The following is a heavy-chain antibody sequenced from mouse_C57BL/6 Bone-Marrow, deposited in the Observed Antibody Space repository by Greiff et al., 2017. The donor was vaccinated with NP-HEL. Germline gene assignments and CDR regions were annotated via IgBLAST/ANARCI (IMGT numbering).Heavy chain of an antibody. Sequence: VQLQQSGAELVMPGASVKLSCKASGYTFTSYWMHWVKQRPGQGLEWIGEIDPSDSYTNYNQKFKGKSTLTVDKSSSTAYMQLSSLTSEDSAVYYCARSVYYYAMDYWGQGTSVTVSS. D-gene: IGHD1-1*01. CDR1: GYTFTSYW. CDR2: IDPSDSYT. J-gene: IGHJ4*01. V-gene: IGHV1-69*01. CDR3: ARSVYYYAMDY.